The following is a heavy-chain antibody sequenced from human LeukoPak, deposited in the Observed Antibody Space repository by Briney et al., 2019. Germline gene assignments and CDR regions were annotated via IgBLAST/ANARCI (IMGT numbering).Heavy chain of an antibody. CDR3: ATSNPKPYYDFAPGSDYFQH. CDR1: GYTLTELS. V-gene: IGHV1-24*01. J-gene: IGHJ1*01. CDR2: FDPEDGET. D-gene: IGHD3-3*01. Sequence: ASVKVSCKVSGYTLTELSMHWVRQAPGKGLEWMGGFDPEDGETIYAQKFQGRVTMTEDTSTDTAYMELSSLRSEDTAVYYCATSNPKPYYDFAPGSDYFQHWGQGTLVTVSS.